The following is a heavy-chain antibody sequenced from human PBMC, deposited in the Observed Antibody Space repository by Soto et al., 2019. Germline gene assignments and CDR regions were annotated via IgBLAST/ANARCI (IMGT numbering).Heavy chain of an antibody. CDR3: ARDLFDIVVVPAADAFDI. CDR1: GFTFSSYG. Sequence: GGSLRLSCAASGFTFSSYGMHWVRQAPGKGLELVAVIWYDGSNKYYADSVKGRFTISRDNSKNTLYLQMNSLRAEDTAVYYCARDLFDIVVVPAADAFDIWGQGTMVTVSS. CDR2: IWYDGSNK. J-gene: IGHJ3*02. D-gene: IGHD2-2*01. V-gene: IGHV3-33*08.